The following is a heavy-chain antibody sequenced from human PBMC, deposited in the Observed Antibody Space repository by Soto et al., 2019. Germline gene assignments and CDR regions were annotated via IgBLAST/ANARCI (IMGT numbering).Heavy chain of an antibody. D-gene: IGHD3-9*01. CDR1: GFNFSSYV. V-gene: IGHV3-33*01. CDR2: IWYDGSNK. J-gene: IGHJ3*02. CDR3: ARDSYDILTGYPDAFDI. Sequence: GGSLILSCAASGFNFSSYVMHWVRQAPGKGLEWVAVIWYDGSNKYYADSVKGRFTISRDNSKNTLYLQMNSLRAEDTAVYYCARDSYDILTGYPDAFDIWGQGTMVTVSS.